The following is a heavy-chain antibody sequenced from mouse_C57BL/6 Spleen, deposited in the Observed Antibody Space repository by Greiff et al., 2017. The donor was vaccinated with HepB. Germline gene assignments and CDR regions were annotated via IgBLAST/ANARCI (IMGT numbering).Heavy chain of an antibody. J-gene: IGHJ3*01. D-gene: IGHD2-10*01. CDR3: ARTYYVNSTSF. V-gene: IGHV1-59*01. CDR1: GYTFTSYW. CDR2: IDPSDSYN. Sequence: QVQLKQPGAELVRPGPSVKLSCKASGYTFTSYWLPWVKQTPGQGLEWIGVIDPSDSYNNYNQKLKGKATWTVDTSYSTAYMQLSSLTSEDSAVYYCARTYYVNSTSFWGQGTLVTVSA.